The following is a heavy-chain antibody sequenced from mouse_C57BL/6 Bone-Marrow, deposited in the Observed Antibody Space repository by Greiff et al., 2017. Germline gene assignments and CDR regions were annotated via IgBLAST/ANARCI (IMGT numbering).Heavy chain of an antibody. CDR2: IWSGGST. V-gene: IGHV2-2*01. CDR3: ARNYYGRSRYFDV. CDR1: GFSLTSYG. Sequence: VKLMESGPGLVQPSQSLSITCTVSGFSLTSYGVHWVRQSPGKGLEWLGVIWSGGSTDSNAAFISRLSIRKDNSKNQVFLKINSLQADNTAIYYCARNYYGRSRYFDVWGTGTTVTVSS. D-gene: IGHD1-1*01. J-gene: IGHJ1*03.